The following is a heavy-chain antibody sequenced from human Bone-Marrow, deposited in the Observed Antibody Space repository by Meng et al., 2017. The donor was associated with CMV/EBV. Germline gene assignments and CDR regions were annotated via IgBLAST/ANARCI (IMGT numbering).Heavy chain of an antibody. V-gene: IGHV1-2*02. D-gene: IGHD3-10*01. CDR3: ARVSDLWGENWFDP. Sequence: ASVKVSCKASGYTFTGYYMHWVRQAPGQGLEWMGWINPNSGGTNYAQKFQGRVTMTRDTSISTAYMELSRLRSDDTAVYYCARVSDLWGENWFDPWGQGTLVTGSS. CDR2: INPNSGGT. J-gene: IGHJ5*02. CDR1: GYTFTGYY.